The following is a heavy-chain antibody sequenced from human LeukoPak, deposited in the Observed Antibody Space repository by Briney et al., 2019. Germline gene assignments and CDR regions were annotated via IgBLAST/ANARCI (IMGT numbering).Heavy chain of an antibody. D-gene: IGHD3-22*01. V-gene: IGHV4-59*01. J-gene: IGHJ3*02. CDR1: GGSISSYY. CDR2: VYYSGST. Sequence: PSETLSLNCTVSGGSISSYYWSWIRQPPGKGLEWIGYVYYSGSTNYNPSLKSRVTISVDTSKNQFSLKLSSVTAADTAVYYCARGSSRDSSGYYYLGDAFDIWGQGTMVTVSS. CDR3: ARGSSRDSSGYYYLGDAFDI.